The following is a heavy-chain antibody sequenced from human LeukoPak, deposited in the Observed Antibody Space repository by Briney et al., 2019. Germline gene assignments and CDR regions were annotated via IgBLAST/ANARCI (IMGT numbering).Heavy chain of an antibody. V-gene: IGHV1-8*01. Sequence: GASVMVSCKASGYTFTSYDSNWVRQATGQGLEWMGWMNPNSGNTGYAQKFQGRVTMTRNTSISTAYMELSSLRSEDTAVYYCARANTGGDYVRGYYYYGMDVWGQGTTVTVSS. CDR3: ARANTGGDYVRGYYYYGMDV. D-gene: IGHD4-17*01. J-gene: IGHJ6*02. CDR2: MNPNSGNT. CDR1: GYTFTSYD.